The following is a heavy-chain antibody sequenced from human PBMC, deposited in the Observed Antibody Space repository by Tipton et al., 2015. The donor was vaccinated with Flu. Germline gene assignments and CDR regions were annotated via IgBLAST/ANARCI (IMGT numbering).Heavy chain of an antibody. CDR3: ARDLGLHAMDY. J-gene: IGHJ4*02. CDR1: GFTFRTYS. D-gene: IGHD7-27*01. V-gene: IGHV3-21*01. Sequence: SLRLSCAASGFTFRTYSMDWVRQAPGKGLEWVSGISSDSGDIYYADSVKGRLTISRDNAKNSLYLQMNSLRAEDTAVYYCARDLGLHAMDYWGQGTLVSVSS. CDR2: ISSDSGDI.